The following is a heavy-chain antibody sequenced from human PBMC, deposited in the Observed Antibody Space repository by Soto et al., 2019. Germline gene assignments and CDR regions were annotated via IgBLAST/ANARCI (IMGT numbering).Heavy chain of an antibody. CDR3: SRDNSGYFPTY. Sequence: PSETLSLTCSVSGGSVNSANYYWSWMRQPPGKGLEWIGFIYYNGNTKYNPSLKSRVTISLDTFKNQFSLNLTSVTAADAAAYYCSRDNSGYFPTYWGQGTLVTVSS. V-gene: IGHV4-61*01. D-gene: IGHD3-22*01. CDR1: GGSVNSANYY. CDR2: IYYNGNT. J-gene: IGHJ4*02.